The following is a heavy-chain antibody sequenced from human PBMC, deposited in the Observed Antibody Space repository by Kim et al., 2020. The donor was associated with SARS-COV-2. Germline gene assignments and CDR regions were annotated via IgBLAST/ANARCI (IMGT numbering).Heavy chain of an antibody. V-gene: IGHV4-39*01. D-gene: IGHD3-22*01. CDR3: ARHFGDDSSGYYPNWFDP. CDR2: IYYSGST. Sequence: SETLSLTCTVSGGSISSSSYYWGWIRQPPGKGLEWIGSIYYSGSTYYNPSLKSRVTISVDTSKNQFSLKLSSVTAADTAVYYCARHFGDDSSGYYPNWFDPWGQGTLVTVSS. J-gene: IGHJ5*02. CDR1: GGSISSSSYY.